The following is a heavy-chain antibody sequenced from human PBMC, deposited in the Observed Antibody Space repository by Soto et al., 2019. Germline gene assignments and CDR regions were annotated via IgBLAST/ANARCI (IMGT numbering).Heavy chain of an antibody. V-gene: IGHV1-2*04. Sequence: ASVKVSCKASGYTFTGYYMHWVRQAPGQGLEWMGWINPNSGGTNYAQKFQGWVTMTRDTSISTAYMELSRLRSDDTAVYYCARAIVVVPPKSAYRAREYYYYGLDVWGQGTAVTVSS. CDR2: INPNSGGT. D-gene: IGHD2-2*01. CDR3: ARAIVVVPPKSAYRAREYYYYGLDV. J-gene: IGHJ6*02. CDR1: GYTFTGYY.